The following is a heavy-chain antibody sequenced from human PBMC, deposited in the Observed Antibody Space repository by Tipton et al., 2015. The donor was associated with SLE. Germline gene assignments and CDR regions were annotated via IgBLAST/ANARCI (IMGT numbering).Heavy chain of an antibody. CDR2: VYYGGST. V-gene: IGHV4-59*08. J-gene: IGHJ4*02. CDR3: ARHPNWNFVDY. CDR1: GGSISNLY. D-gene: IGHD1-7*01. Sequence: TLSLTCNVSGGSISNLYWSWIRQPPGKPLEWIGYVYYGGSTKYNPSLKSRVTMSVDTSKNQFSLRLSPVTAADTAVYYCARHPNWNFVDYWGQGTLVTVSS.